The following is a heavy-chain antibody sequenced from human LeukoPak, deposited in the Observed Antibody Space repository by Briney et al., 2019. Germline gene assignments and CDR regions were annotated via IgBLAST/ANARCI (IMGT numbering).Heavy chain of an antibody. Sequence: GASMKVSCKASGYTFTNYGISWVRQAPGQGLEWMGWISAYNGNTNYAQKLQGRVTMTTDTYTSTAYMELRSLRSDDTAVYYCARDRDPSSIAAADGYYFDYWGQGTLVTVSS. CDR1: GYTFTNYG. V-gene: IGHV1-18*01. CDR3: ARDRDPSSIAAADGYYFDY. D-gene: IGHD6-13*01. J-gene: IGHJ4*02. CDR2: ISAYNGNT.